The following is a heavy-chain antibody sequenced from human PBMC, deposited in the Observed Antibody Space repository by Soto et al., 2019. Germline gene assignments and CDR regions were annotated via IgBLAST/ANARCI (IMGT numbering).Heavy chain of an antibody. Sequence: ETLSLTCTVSGGSMSSNYWSWIRQSPAKGLEWIGFVYYGGTNYNPSFESRVTMSVDTPKKQFSLELSDVTAADTAVYYCVSYRGAFYFDHWGQGTLVTVSS. CDR2: VYYGGT. V-gene: IGHV4-59*01. CDR3: VSYRGAFYFDH. J-gene: IGHJ4*02. D-gene: IGHD4-4*01. CDR1: GGSMSSNY.